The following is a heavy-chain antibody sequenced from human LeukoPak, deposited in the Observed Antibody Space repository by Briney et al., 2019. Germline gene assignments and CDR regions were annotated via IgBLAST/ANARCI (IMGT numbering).Heavy chain of an antibody. CDR1: GYTFTSYG. J-gene: IGHJ5*02. V-gene: IGHV1-18*01. Sequence: ASVKVSCKASGYTFTSYGISWVRQAPGQGLEWMGWISAYNGNTNYAQKLQGRVTMTTDTSTSTAYMELRSLRSDDTAVYYCARDSASSSWEGNWFDPWGQGTLVTASS. CDR2: ISAYNGNT. D-gene: IGHD6-13*01. CDR3: ARDSASSSWEGNWFDP.